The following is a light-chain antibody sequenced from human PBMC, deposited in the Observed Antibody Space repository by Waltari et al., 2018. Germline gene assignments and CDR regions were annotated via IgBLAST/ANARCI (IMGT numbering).Light chain of an antibody. Sequence: EIVFTKSPGPQSLSPGQRAPLSCRASPSVSSSYLAWYQQKPGQAPRLLIYGASSRAPGIPDRFSGSGSGTDFTLTISRLEPEDFAVYYCQQYGSSPWTFGQGTKVEIK. CDR2: GAS. CDR1: PSVSSSY. CDR3: QQYGSSPWT. J-gene: IGKJ1*01. V-gene: IGKV3-20*01.